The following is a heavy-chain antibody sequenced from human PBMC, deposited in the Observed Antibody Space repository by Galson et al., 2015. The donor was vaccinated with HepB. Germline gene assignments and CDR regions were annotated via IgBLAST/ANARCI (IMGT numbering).Heavy chain of an antibody. CDR3: AKDLGGYGSGSSYFDY. Sequence: SLRLSCAASGFTFSSYGMHWVRQAPGKGLEWVAVISYDGSNKYYADSVKGRFTISRDNSKNTLYLQMNSLRAGDTAVYYCAKDLGGYGSGSSYFDYWGQGTLVTVSS. J-gene: IGHJ4*02. V-gene: IGHV3-30*18. CDR1: GFTFSSYG. CDR2: ISYDGSNK. D-gene: IGHD3-10*01.